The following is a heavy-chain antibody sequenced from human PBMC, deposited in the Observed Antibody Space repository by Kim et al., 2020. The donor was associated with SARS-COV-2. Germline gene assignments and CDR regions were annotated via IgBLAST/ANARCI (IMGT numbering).Heavy chain of an antibody. D-gene: IGHD6-13*01. V-gene: IGHV4-59*08. Sequence: SQTLSLTCTVFGGSISSYYWSWIRQPPGQGLEWIGYIYYSGSTNYNPSLKSRVTISVDTSKNQFSLKLSSVTAADTAVYYCARHGSNKEWYFDLWGRGTL. CDR1: GGSISSYY. CDR3: ARHGSNKEWYFDL. J-gene: IGHJ2*01. CDR2: IYYSGST.